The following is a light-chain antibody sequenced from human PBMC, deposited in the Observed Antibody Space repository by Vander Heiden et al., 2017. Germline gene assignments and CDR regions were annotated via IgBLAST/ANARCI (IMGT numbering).Light chain of an antibody. CDR2: AVS. Sequence: QSALPPPASVSGSPGQSITISCTGTSSDVGGYHYVSWYQQHPGKAPKLMIYAVSNRPSGVSNRFSGSKSGNTASLTISGLQAEDEADYYCSSYTSSSTVVFGGGTKLTVL. J-gene: IGLJ2*01. CDR1: SSDVGGYHY. CDR3: SSYTSSSTVV. V-gene: IGLV2-14*01.